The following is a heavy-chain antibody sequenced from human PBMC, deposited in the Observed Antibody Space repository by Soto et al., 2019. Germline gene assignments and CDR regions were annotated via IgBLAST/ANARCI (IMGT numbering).Heavy chain of an antibody. J-gene: IGHJ5*02. Sequence: EEQLLESGGGLVKPGGSLRLSCAASGFTFSRYAMSWVRQIPGKGLECLSAIGGDGESTHYADSVKGRFTISRDNSKYTLYLQLNSLRVEDTAVYYCAKVGGFDPWGQGTLVPVSS. V-gene: IGHV3-23*01. CDR3: AKVGGFDP. CDR1: GFTFSRYA. D-gene: IGHD4-17*01. CDR2: IGGDGEST.